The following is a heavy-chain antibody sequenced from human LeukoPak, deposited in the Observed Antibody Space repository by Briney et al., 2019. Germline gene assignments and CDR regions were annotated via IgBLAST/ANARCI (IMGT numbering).Heavy chain of an antibody. CDR1: GGSISSYY. D-gene: IGHD2-15*01. J-gene: IGHJ3*02. CDR2: IYTSGST. Sequence: LETLSLTCTVSGGSISSYYWSWIRQPPGKGLEWIGYIYTSGSTNYNPSLKSRVTISVDTSKNQFSLKLSSVTAADTAVYYCASGGRPVLPGDAFDIWGQGTMVTVSS. CDR3: ASGGRPVLPGDAFDI. V-gene: IGHV4-4*09.